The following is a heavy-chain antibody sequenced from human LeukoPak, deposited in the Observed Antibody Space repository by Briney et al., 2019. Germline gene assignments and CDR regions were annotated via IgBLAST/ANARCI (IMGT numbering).Heavy chain of an antibody. CDR3: ARERSYGDYGF. J-gene: IGHJ4*02. CDR1: GGSINSYY. V-gene: IGHV4-4*07. Sequence: PSETLSLTCFVSGGSINSYYWSWIRQPAGKGLQWIGRIFTSESTNYNPSLKSRLTMSVDTSKNQFSLKLTSVTAADTAVYYCARERSYGDYGFWGQGILVTVSS. CDR2: IFTSEST. D-gene: IGHD4-17*01.